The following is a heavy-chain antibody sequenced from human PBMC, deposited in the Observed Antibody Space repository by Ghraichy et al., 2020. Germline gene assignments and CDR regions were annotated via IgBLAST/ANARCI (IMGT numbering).Heavy chain of an antibody. D-gene: IGHD6-13*01. CDR2: ISSSSSYI. CDR1: GFTFSSYS. J-gene: IGHJ6*02. V-gene: IGHV3-21*01. Sequence: LSLTCAASGFTFSSYSMKWVRQAPGKGLEWVSSISSSSSYIYYADSVKGRFTISRDNAKNSLYLQMNSLRAEDTAVYYCARDALAAAGTRSYYYYGMDVWGQGTTVTVSS. CDR3: ARDALAAAGTRSYYYYGMDV.